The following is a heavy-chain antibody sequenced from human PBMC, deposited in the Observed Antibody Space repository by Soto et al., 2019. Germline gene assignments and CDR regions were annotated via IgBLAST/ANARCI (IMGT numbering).Heavy chain of an antibody. J-gene: IGHJ4*02. CDR3: ARPPGYISGWYYLEY. CDR2: ISPTTGGT. V-gene: IGHV1-2*02. CDR1: GNTLTSFY. D-gene: IGHD6-19*01. Sequence: QVQLVQSGAEVKGPGASVKVSCKTSGNTLTSFYIHWVRQAPGQGLEWMGRISPTTGGTNYAQRFQGRVTVTWDTSTNTAYMELNSLISDDTAVYYCARPPGYISGWYYLEYWGQGTLVTVSS.